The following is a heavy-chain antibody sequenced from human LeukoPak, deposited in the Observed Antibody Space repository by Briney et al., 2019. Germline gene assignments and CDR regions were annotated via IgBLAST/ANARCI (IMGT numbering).Heavy chain of an antibody. V-gene: IGHV1-69*13. Sequence: GASVKVSCKASGGTFSSYAISWVRQAPGQGLEWMGGIIPIFGTANYAQKFQGRVTITADESTSTAYMELSSLRSEDTAVYYCARDLRGAQGYFDYWGQGTLVTVSS. CDR3: ARDLRGAQGYFDY. CDR2: IIPIFGTA. J-gene: IGHJ4*02. D-gene: IGHD3-10*01. CDR1: GGTFSSYA.